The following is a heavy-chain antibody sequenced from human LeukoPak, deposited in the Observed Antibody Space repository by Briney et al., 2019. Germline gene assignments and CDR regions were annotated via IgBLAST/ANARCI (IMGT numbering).Heavy chain of an antibody. D-gene: IGHD4-17*01. Sequence: ASVKVSCKASGGTFSSYGISWVRQAPGQGLEWMGWISAYNGNTNYAQKLQGRVTMTTDTSTSTAYMELRSLRSDDTAVYYCAHNDYGDYDHFQHWGQGTLVTVSS. CDR1: GGTFSSYG. V-gene: IGHV1-18*01. J-gene: IGHJ1*01. CDR3: AHNDYGDYDHFQH. CDR2: ISAYNGNT.